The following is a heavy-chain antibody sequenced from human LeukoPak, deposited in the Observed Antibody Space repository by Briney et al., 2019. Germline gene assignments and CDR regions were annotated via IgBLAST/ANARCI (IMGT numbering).Heavy chain of an antibody. D-gene: IGHD3-3*01. J-gene: IGHJ5*02. V-gene: IGHV4-34*01. CDR3: ARRKYYDFWSGYPNWFDP. CDR2: INHSGST. CDR1: GGSFSGYY. Sequence: PSETLSLTCAVYGGSFSGYYWSWIRQPPGKGLEWIGEINHSGSTNYNSSLKSRVTISVDTSKNQFSLKLSSVTAADTAVYYCARRKYYDFWSGYPNWFDPWGQGTLVTVSS.